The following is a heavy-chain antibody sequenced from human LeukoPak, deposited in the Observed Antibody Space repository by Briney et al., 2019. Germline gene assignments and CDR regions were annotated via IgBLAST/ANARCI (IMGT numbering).Heavy chain of an antibody. CDR3: AKDWAGPDI. J-gene: IGHJ2*01. Sequence: GGSLRLSCAASGFTFGTYSMTWVRQAPGKGLEWVSGISAGGGSAFYADSVKGRFTISRDNSKNTLYLQMNSLKGEDTAVYYCAKDWAGPDIWGRGTLVTVSS. D-gene: IGHD1-14*01. CDR1: GFTFGTYS. V-gene: IGHV3-23*01. CDR2: ISAGGGSA.